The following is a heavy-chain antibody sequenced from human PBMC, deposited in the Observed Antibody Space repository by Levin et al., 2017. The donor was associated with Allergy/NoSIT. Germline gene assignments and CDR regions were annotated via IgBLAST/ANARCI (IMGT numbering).Heavy chain of an antibody. V-gene: IGHV3-30*18. CDR2: ISYDGSNK. CDR1: GFTFSSYG. CDR3: AKTPPHGFLEWFDY. D-gene: IGHD3-3*01. Sequence: LSLTCAASGFTFSSYGMHWVRQAPGKGLEWVAVISYDGSNKYYADSVKGRFTISRDNSKNTLYLQMNSLRAEDTAVYYCAKTPPHGFLEWFDYWGQGTLVTVSA. J-gene: IGHJ4*02.